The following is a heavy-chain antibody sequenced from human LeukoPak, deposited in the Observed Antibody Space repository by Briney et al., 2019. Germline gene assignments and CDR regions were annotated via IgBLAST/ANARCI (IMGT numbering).Heavy chain of an antibody. CDR3: TRVGYIDEGIDY. CDR1: GFPFSSYW. CDR2: IKQDGSKK. V-gene: IGHV3-7*04. Sequence: GGSLRLSCVASGFPFSSYWMTWVRQAPGKGLEWVANIKQDGSKKSYVDSVKGRFTISRDNAKNSLYLRMNSLRAEDTAIYYCTRVGYIDEGIDYWGQGTLVTVSS. D-gene: IGHD5-24*01. J-gene: IGHJ4*02.